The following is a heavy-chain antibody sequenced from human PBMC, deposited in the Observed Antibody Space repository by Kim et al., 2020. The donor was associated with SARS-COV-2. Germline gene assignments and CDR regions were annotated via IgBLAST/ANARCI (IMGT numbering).Heavy chain of an antibody. J-gene: IGHJ6*02. CDR3: ARGLAAAGLPRYYYYYGMDV. V-gene: IGHV3-53*04. CDR1: GFTVSSNY. CDR2: IYSGGST. D-gene: IGHD6-13*01. Sequence: GGSLRLSCAASGFTVSSNYMSWVRQAPGKGLEWVSVIYSGGSTYYADSVKGRFTISRHNSKNTLYLQMNSLRAEDTAVYYCARGLAAAGLPRYYYYYGMDVWGQGTTVTVSS.